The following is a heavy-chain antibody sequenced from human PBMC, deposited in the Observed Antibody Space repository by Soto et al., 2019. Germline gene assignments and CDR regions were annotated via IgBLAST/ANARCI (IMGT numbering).Heavy chain of an antibody. CDR1: GFTFSSYA. V-gene: IGHV3-23*01. J-gene: IGHJ4*02. Sequence: PGGSLKLSCAASGFTFSSYAMSWVRRAPGKGLEWVSAISGSGGSTYYADSVKGRFTISRDNSKNTLYLQMNSLRAEDTAVYYCAKWLAAAPKTPYYFDYWGQGTLVTVSS. CDR2: ISGSGGST. D-gene: IGHD6-13*01. CDR3: AKWLAAAPKTPYYFDY.